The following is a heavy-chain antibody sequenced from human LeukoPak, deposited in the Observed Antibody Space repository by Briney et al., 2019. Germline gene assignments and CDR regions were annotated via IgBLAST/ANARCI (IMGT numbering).Heavy chain of an antibody. CDR1: GFTFSSYA. Sequence: GGSLRLSCAASGFTFSSYAMSWVRQAPGKGLEWVSAISGSGGSTYYADSVKGRFAISRDNSKNTLYLQMNSLRAEDTAVYYCAKDLRDSGWFYFDYWGQGTLVTVSS. J-gene: IGHJ4*02. CDR2: ISGSGGST. V-gene: IGHV3-23*01. CDR3: AKDLRDSGWFYFDY. D-gene: IGHD6-19*01.